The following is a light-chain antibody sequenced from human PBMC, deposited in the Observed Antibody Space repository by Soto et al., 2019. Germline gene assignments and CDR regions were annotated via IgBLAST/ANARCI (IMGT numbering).Light chain of an antibody. V-gene: IGLV2-11*01. Sequence: QSALTQPRSVSGSPGQSVTISCTGTSNDVGGYNFVSWYQQHPGKVPKLFIYDVSRRPSGVPDRFSGSKSGNTASLTISGLQAEDEADYYCSSYAGSYTLVFGGGTQRTVL. CDR3: SSYAGSYTLV. J-gene: IGLJ2*01. CDR2: DVS. CDR1: SNDVGGYNF.